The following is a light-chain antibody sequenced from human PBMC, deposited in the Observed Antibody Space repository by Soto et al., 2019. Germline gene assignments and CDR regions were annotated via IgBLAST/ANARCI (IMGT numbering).Light chain of an antibody. J-gene: IGKJ2*01. CDR2: DTS. CDR1: QSVGDY. Sequence: ELVLTQSPATLSLSPGQSVTLSCGASQSVGDYVAWYQQKPGQPPRLLIYDTSIRATGIPDRFSGSGSGAHFTLTVSTLEPEDFAFYYCQQHTSWPPMYTFGQGTKLDIK. V-gene: IGKV3-11*01. CDR3: QQHTSWPPMYT.